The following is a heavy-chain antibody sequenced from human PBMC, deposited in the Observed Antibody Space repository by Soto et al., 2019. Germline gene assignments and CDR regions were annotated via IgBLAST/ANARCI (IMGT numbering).Heavy chain of an antibody. Sequence: SVKVSCKASGGTFSSYAISWVRQAPGQGLEWMGGIIPIFGTADYAQKFQGRVTITADESTSTAYMELSSLRSEDTAVYYCASHSSLRGYCISTSCYGYYYGMDVWGQGTTVTSP. V-gene: IGHV1-69*13. CDR2: IIPIFGTA. CDR3: ASHSSLRGYCISTSCYGYYYGMDV. J-gene: IGHJ6*02. CDR1: GGTFSSYA. D-gene: IGHD2-2*01.